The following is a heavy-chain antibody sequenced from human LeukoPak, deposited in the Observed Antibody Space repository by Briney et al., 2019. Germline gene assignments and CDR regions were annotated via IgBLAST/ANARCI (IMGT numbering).Heavy chain of an antibody. D-gene: IGHD5-18*01. CDR3: ARGGVRGYSYGYKNYFDY. CDR1: GFTVSSNY. J-gene: IGHJ4*02. CDR2: IYSGGST. Sequence: PGGSLRLSCAASGFTVSSNYMSWVRQAPGKGLEWVSVIYSGGSTYYADSVKGRFTISRDNSKNTLYLQMNSLRAEDTAVYYCARGGVRGYSYGYKNYFDYWGQGTLVTVSS. V-gene: IGHV3-53*01.